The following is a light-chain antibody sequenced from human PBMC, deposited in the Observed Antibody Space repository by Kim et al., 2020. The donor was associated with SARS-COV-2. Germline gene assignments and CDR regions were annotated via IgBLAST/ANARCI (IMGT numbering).Light chain of an antibody. CDR3: QQYNTYPS. V-gene: IGKV1-5*03. Sequence: DIQMTQSPATLSASVGDRVTITCRASQSFTRWLAWYQQKPGKAPKLLIYGTSTLQSGVSSRFSGSGSGTQFTLTINSLQADDFATYYCQQYNTYPSFGEGTKVDI. CDR2: GTS. CDR1: QSFTRW. J-gene: IGKJ1*01.